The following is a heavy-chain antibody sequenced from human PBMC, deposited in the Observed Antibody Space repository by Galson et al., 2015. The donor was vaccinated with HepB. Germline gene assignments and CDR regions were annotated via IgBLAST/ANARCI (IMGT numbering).Heavy chain of an antibody. D-gene: IGHD1-26*01. Sequence: SLRLSCAASEFAFSAYTMHWVRQAPGKGLEWVAAITCGADTQFYADSVRGRFTISRDNSASTVSLEMNSLRVEDTALYYCVRDLIGTFAFDVWGQGTMVTVSS. CDR2: ITCGADTQ. J-gene: IGHJ3*01. CDR1: EFAFSAYT. V-gene: IGHV3-30-3*01. CDR3: VRDLIGTFAFDV.